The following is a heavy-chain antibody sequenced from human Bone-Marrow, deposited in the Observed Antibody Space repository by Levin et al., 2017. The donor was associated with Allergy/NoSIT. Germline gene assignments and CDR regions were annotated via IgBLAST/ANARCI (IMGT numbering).Heavy chain of an antibody. Sequence: SETLSLTCTVSGGSISSYCWSWIRQPAGKGLEWIGRFCTSENTNYNPSLKSRVTMSVDTSKNHLALNLGSVTAADTAVYYGAGADSVGHYYWYFGVWGRGTQVTVFS. CDR2: FCTSENT. CDR1: GGSISSYC. J-gene: IGHJ2*01. CDR3: AGADSVGHYYWYFGV. D-gene: IGHD3-3*01. V-gene: IGHV4-4*07.